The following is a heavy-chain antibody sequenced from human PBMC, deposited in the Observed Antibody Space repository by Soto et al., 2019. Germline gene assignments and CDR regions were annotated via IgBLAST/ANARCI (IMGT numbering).Heavy chain of an antibody. D-gene: IGHD3-10*01. Sequence: EVQLVESGGGLVQPGGSLRLSCAASGFTFSSNWMHWVRQAPGKGLVWVSRINNDGSSTRYADSVKGRITIYRNNAKNMLHLQMDSLRPEDTAVYYCAKTFFTFFGSGSYLLDAFVNWSQGTMVTASS. CDR1: GFTFSSNW. CDR2: INNDGSST. CDR3: AKTFFTFFGSGSYLLDAFVN. J-gene: IGHJ3*02. V-gene: IGHV3-74*01.